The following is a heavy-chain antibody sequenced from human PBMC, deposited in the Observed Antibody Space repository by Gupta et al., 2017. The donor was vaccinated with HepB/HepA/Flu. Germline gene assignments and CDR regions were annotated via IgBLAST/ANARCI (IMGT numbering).Heavy chain of an antibody. Sequence: QVQLVQSGAEVKKPGSSVKVSCKASGGTFSSYAISWVRQAPGQGLEWMGGIIPIFGTANYAQKCQGRVTITADEYTSTAYMELSSLGSEDTAVYYCARDSDYSNSPYYYMDVWGKGTTVTVSS. CDR3: ARDSDYSNSPYYYMDV. D-gene: IGHD4-11*01. V-gene: IGHV1-69*01. J-gene: IGHJ6*03. CDR2: IIPIFGTA. CDR1: GGTFSSYA.